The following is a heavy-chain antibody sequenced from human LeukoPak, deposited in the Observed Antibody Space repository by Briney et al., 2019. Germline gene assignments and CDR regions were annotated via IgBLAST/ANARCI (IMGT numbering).Heavy chain of an antibody. CDR1: GGSISSYD. J-gene: IGHJ4*02. CDR3: AISYYYDSSGYYLDY. V-gene: IGHV4-4*07. CDR2: IYTSGST. Sequence: SETLSLTCTVSGGSISSYDWSWIRQPAGKGLEWIGRIYTSGSTNYNPSLKSRVTMSVDTSKNQFSLKLSSVTAADTAVYYCAISYYYDSSGYYLDYWGQGTLVTVSS. D-gene: IGHD3-22*01.